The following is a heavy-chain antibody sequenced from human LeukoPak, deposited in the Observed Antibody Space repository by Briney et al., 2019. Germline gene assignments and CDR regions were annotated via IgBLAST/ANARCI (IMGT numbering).Heavy chain of an antibody. J-gene: IGHJ5*02. D-gene: IGHD2-21*01. CDR1: GFTFSSYS. CDR3: ARVDWRRFDP. Sequence: TGGSLRLSCAASGFTFSSYSMNWVRQAPGKGLEWVSSISSSSSYIYYADSVKGRFTISRDNAKNSLYLQMNSLRAEDTAVYYCARVDWRRFDPWGQGTLVTVSS. V-gene: IGHV3-21*01. CDR2: ISSSSSYI.